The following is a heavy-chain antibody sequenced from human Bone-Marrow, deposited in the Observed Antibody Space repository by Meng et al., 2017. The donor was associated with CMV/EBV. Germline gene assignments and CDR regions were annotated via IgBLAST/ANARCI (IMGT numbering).Heavy chain of an antibody. D-gene: IGHD6-13*01. CDR3: AGIGYSSSATDY. Sequence: GESLKISCAASGFTFSSYWMSWVRQAPGKGLEWVANIKQDGSEKYYVDSVRGRFTISRDNAKNSLYLQMNSRRVDDTAVYYCAGIGYSSSATDYWGLGTLVTVSS. CDR2: IKQDGSEK. J-gene: IGHJ4*02. V-gene: IGHV3-7*01. CDR1: GFTFSSYW.